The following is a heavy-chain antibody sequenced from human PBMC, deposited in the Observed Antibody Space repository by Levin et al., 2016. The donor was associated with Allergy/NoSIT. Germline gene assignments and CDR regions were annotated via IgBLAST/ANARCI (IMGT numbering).Heavy chain of an antibody. J-gene: IGHJ4*02. Sequence: SVKVSCKASGGTFSSYAISWVRQAPGQGLEWMGGIIPIFGTANYAQKFQGRVTITADKSTSTAYMELSSLRSEDTAVYYCATSSPLRYFAHPPFDYWGQGTLVTVSS. D-gene: IGHD3-9*01. CDR2: IIPIFGTA. CDR1: GGTFSSYA. V-gene: IGHV1-69*06. CDR3: ATSSPLRYFAHPPFDY.